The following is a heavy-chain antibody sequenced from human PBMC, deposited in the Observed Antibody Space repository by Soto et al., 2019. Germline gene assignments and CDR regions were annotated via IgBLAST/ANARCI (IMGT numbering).Heavy chain of an antibody. D-gene: IGHD3-22*01. CDR3: ATAGNYDSSGRDF. CDR1: GFVFNNYA. Sequence: ASVKVSCKAFGFVFNNYAISWVRQAPGQGLEWMGWISANSGNTDYAQKLQGRVTMTTDTSTSTAYMELRSLRSDDTAVYYCATAGNYDSSGRDFWGQGTLVTVSS. V-gene: IGHV1-18*04. J-gene: IGHJ4*02. CDR2: ISANSGNT.